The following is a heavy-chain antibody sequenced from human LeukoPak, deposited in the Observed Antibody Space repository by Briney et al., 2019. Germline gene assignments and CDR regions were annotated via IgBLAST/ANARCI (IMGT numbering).Heavy chain of an antibody. Sequence: SETLSLTCTVSGGSISSGGYHWSWIRQHPGKGLEWIGYIYYSGSTYYNPSLKSRVTISVDTSKNQFSLKLSSVTAADTAVYYCARAPMDVWGQGTTVTVSS. CDR2: IYYSGST. J-gene: IGHJ6*02. CDR3: ARAPMDV. V-gene: IGHV4-31*03. CDR1: GGSISSGGYH.